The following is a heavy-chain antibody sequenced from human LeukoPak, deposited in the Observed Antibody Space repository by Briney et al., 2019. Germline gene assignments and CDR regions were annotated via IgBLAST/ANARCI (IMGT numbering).Heavy chain of an antibody. J-gene: IGHJ5*02. CDR3: ARLENSGSYAFDH. Sequence: SETLSLTCTISGGSIRSYYWSWIQQPPGKGLEWIGFIYYSGSTNYNPSLKSRVTISVDTSKNQFSLKLNSVTAADTAVYYCARLENSGSYAFDHWGQGTLVTVSS. V-gene: IGHV4-59*08. CDR1: GGSIRSYY. D-gene: IGHD1-26*01. CDR2: IYYSGST.